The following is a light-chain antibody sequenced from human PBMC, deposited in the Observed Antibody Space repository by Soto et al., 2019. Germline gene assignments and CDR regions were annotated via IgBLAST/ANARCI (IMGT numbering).Light chain of an antibody. CDR3: QSYDSSLSGVV. V-gene: IGLV1-40*01. J-gene: IGLJ2*01. Sequence: QSVVTQPPSVSGAPGQRVTISCTGSSSNIGAGYDVHWYQQLPGTAPKLLIYGNNNRPSGVPYRFSGSKSGTSASLAITGLQAEDEADYYYQSYDSSLSGVVFGGGTQLTVL. CDR2: GNN. CDR1: SSNIGAGYD.